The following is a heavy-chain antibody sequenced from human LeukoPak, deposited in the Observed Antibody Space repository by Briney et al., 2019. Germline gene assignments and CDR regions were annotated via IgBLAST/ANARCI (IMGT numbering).Heavy chain of an antibody. J-gene: IGHJ3*01. CDR3: ARPPYCSSTSCFRAFDV. V-gene: IGHV4-39*01. D-gene: IGHD2-2*01. CDR1: GGSISSSSYY. CDR2: IYYSGST. Sequence: NTSETLSLTCTVSGGSISSSSYYWGWIRQPPGKGLEWIGSIYYSGSTYYNPSLKSRVTISVDTSKNQFSLKLSSVTAADTAVYYCARPPYCSSTSCFRAFDVWGGGTMVTVSS.